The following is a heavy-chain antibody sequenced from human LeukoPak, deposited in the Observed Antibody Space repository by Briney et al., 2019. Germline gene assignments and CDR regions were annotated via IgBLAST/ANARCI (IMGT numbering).Heavy chain of an antibody. CDR3: ARGGYSSPPFDY. Sequence: SVKVSCKASGGTFSSYAISWVRQAPGQGLEWMGGIIPIFGTANYAQKFQGRVAITTDESTSTAYMELSSLRSEDTAVYYCARGGYSSPPFDYWGQGTLVTVSS. CDR2: IIPIFGTA. V-gene: IGHV1-69*05. J-gene: IGHJ4*02. CDR1: GGTFSSYA. D-gene: IGHD6-13*01.